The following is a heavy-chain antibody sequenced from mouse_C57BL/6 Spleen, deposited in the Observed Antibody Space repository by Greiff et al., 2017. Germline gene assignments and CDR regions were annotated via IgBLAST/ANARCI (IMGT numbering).Heavy chain of an antibody. Sequence: VQLQQPGTELVKPGASVKLSCKASGYTFTSYRMHWVKQRPGQGLEWIGNINPSNGGTNYNEKFKSKATLTVDKSSSTAYMQLSSLTSEDSAVYYCARSPYYYGSSNYFDYWGQGTTLTVSS. D-gene: IGHD1-1*01. CDR1: GYTFTSYR. V-gene: IGHV1-53*01. CDR2: INPSNGGT. CDR3: ARSPYYYGSSNYFDY. J-gene: IGHJ2*01.